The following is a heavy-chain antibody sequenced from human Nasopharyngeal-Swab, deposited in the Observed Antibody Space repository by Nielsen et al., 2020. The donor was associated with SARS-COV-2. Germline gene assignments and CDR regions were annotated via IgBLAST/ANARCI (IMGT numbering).Heavy chain of an antibody. D-gene: IGHD6-19*01. CDR2: INQDGSGK. Sequence: GGSLRLSCAASGFTFSSYWMTWVRQAPGKGLEWVANINQDGSGKYYVDSVKGRFTISRDNAKNSLYLQVNSLRAEDTAVYYCARHSGWSFDYWGQGTLVTVSS. CDR1: GFTFSSYW. J-gene: IGHJ4*02. V-gene: IGHV3-7*01. CDR3: ARHSGWSFDY.